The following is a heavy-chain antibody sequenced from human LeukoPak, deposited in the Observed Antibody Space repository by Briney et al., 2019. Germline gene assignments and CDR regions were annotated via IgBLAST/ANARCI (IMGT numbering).Heavy chain of an antibody. V-gene: IGHV3-48*03. Sequence: PGGSLRLSCAASGFTFSSYEMHWVRQAPGKGLEWASSISYSGSTTYYADSVKGRFTISRDNAKNSLYLQMNSLRAEDTAVYYCASATWTHRGFDPWGQGTLVTVS. D-gene: IGHD5-24*01. CDR3: ASATWTHRGFDP. CDR1: GFTFSSYE. CDR2: ISYSGSTT. J-gene: IGHJ5*02.